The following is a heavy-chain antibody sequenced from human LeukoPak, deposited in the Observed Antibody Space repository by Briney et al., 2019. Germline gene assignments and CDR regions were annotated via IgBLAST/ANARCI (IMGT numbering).Heavy chain of an antibody. V-gene: IGHV1-69*05. Sequence: GASVKVSCKASGGTFSSYAISWVRQAPGQGLEWMGGIIPIFGTANYAQKFQGRVTMTTDTSTSTAYMELRSLRSDDTAVYYCASFSCDSSGYYHGDYWGQGTLVTVSS. J-gene: IGHJ4*02. CDR3: ASFSCDSSGYYHGDY. D-gene: IGHD3-22*01. CDR1: GGTFSSYA. CDR2: IIPIFGTA.